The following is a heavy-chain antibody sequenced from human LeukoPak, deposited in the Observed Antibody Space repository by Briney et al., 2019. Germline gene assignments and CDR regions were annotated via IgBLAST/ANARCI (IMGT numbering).Heavy chain of an antibody. V-gene: IGHV3-11*01. CDR2: ISSSGSTI. Sequence: KTGGSLRLSCAASGFTFSDYYMSWIRQAPGKGLEWVSYISSSGSTIYYADSVKGRFTISRDNAKNSLYLQMNSLRAEDTAVYYCARDLISGYDPDAFDIWGQGTMVTVSS. CDR3: ARDLISGYDPDAFDI. CDR1: GFTFSDYY. J-gene: IGHJ3*02. D-gene: IGHD5-12*01.